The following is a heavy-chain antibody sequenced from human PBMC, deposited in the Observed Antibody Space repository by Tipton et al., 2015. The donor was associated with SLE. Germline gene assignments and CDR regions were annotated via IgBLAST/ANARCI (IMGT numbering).Heavy chain of an antibody. Sequence: TLSLTCTVSGASIRDYYWTWIRQPPGKGLDWIGYIDYDGRPNYNPSLKSRVTISVDTSNNQFSLKLSSVTVADTAVYYCAREWSGTNYYYGVDAWGQGTTVTVSS. V-gene: IGHV4-59*01. D-gene: IGHD3-3*01. CDR1: GASIRDYY. CDR2: IDYDGRP. CDR3: AREWSGTNYYYGVDA. J-gene: IGHJ6*02.